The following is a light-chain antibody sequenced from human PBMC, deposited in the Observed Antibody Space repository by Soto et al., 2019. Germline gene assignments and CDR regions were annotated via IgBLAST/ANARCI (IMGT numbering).Light chain of an antibody. CDR2: EGS. CDR3: SSDAGAVV. CDR1: STYNL. J-gene: IGLJ2*01. V-gene: IGLV2-23*01. Sequence: QSALTQPASVSGSPGQSITISCTGTSTYNLVSWYQHHPGKAPKLMIYEGSNRPSGISNRFSGSKSGNTASLTISGRQAEDDADYYCSSDAGAVVFGGGTKLTVL.